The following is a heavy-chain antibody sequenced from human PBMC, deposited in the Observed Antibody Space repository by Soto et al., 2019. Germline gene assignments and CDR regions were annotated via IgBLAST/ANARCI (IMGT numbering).Heavy chain of an antibody. CDR2: ISGGGDTT. D-gene: IGHD2-8*01. V-gene: IGHV3-23*01. J-gene: IGHJ4*02. Sequence: EVQLLESGGGLVQPGGSLRLTCAASGFTFSSYGISWIRLSPGKGLEWVSVISGGGDTTYYTPSVKGRFTISRDDFRNTLYLQMNSLRTEDTAIYYCAKLGDFVVLPAVILDYWGPGTLVTVSS. CDR3: AKLGDFVVLPAVILDY. CDR1: GFTFSSYG.